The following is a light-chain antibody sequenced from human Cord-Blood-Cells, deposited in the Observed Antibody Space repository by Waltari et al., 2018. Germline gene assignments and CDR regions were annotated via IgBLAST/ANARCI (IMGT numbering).Light chain of an antibody. CDR1: SSDVGGYNY. Sequence: QSALTQPASVSGSPGQSITIPCTGTSSDVGGYNYVSWYQQHPGKAPKLMIYDVSNRPSGVFNRFSGSKSGNTASLTISGLQAEDEADYYCSSYTSSSTLDVVFGGGTKLTVL. V-gene: IGLV2-14*01. J-gene: IGLJ2*01. CDR3: SSYTSSSTLDVV. CDR2: DVS.